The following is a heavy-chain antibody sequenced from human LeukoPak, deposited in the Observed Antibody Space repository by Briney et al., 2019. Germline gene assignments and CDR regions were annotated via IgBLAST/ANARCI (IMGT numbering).Heavy chain of an antibody. Sequence: SQTLSLTCAISGDSVSSNSAAWNWIRQSPSRGLEWLGRTYYRSKWYNDHAVSVKSRITINPDTSKNQFSLQLNSVTPEDTAVYYCARDPLTYSSSWYSGAFDIWGQGTMVTVSS. CDR2: TYYRSKWYN. CDR1: GDSVSSNSAA. D-gene: IGHD6-13*01. J-gene: IGHJ3*02. CDR3: ARDPLTYSSSWYSGAFDI. V-gene: IGHV6-1*01.